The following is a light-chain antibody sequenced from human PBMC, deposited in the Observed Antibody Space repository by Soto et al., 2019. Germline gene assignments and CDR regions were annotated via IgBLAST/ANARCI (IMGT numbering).Light chain of an antibody. CDR2: MNN. Sequence: QSVLTQPPSASGTPGQRVTISCSGSTSNIGSNYVYWYQQLPGTAPKLLIHMNNQRPSGVPDRFSGSKSGTSASLAISGLRSEDEADYYCAAWDDSLSGRVFGGGTKLTVL. CDR3: AAWDDSLSGRV. CDR1: TSNIGSNY. V-gene: IGLV1-47*01. J-gene: IGLJ2*01.